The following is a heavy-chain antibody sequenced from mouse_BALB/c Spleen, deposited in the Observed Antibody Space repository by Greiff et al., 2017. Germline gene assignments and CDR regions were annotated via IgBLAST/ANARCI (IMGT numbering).Heavy chain of an antibody. J-gene: IGHJ2*01. Sequence: EVQLVESGPGLVKPSQSLSLTCSVTGYSITSGYYWNWIRQFPGNKLEWMGYISYDGSNNYNPSLKNRISITRDTSKNQFFLKLNSVTTEDTATYYCARGYDYPTYFDYWGQGTTLTVSS. CDR3: ARGYDYPTYFDY. CDR2: ISYDGSN. V-gene: IGHV3-6*02. D-gene: IGHD2-4*01. CDR1: GYSITSGYY.